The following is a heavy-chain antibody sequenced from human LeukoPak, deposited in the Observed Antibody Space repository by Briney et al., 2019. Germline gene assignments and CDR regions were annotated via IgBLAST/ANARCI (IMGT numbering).Heavy chain of an antibody. Sequence: PSETLSLTCTVSGGSISSYYWSWIRQPPGKGLEWIGYIYYSGSTNYNPSLKSRVTISVDTSKNQFSLKLSSVTAADTAVYYCARVGDDYGDYGGLNLWGQGTLVTVSS. CDR1: GGSISSYY. CDR2: IYYSGST. V-gene: IGHV4-59*01. CDR3: ARVGDDYGDYGGLNL. J-gene: IGHJ4*02. D-gene: IGHD4-17*01.